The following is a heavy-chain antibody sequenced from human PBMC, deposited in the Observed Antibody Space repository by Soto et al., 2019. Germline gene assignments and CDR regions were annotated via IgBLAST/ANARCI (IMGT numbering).Heavy chain of an antibody. D-gene: IGHD4-4*01. CDR2: IKPDESEK. Sequence: EVQLVESGGGLVQPGGSLRISCTASGFTVSDSWLTWVLQAPGKGLEWGARIKPDESEKKYADSVKGRFSIARDNAKNSMYLQMDSLRGEDTAVYYCVRGGSNYDSWGQGTLVTVSS. V-gene: IGHV3-7*01. CDR3: VRGGSNYDS. CDR1: GFTVSDSW. J-gene: IGHJ5*02.